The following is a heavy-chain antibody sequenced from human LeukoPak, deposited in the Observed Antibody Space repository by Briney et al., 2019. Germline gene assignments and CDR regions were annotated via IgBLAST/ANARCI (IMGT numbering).Heavy chain of an antibody. CDR1: GFTFSSYA. D-gene: IGHD1-26*01. J-gene: IGHJ3*02. Sequence: GGSLRLSCAASGFTFSSYAMSWVRQAPGKGLEWVSAISGSAGSTYYADSVKGRFTISRDNSKNTLYLRMNSLRVEDTAVYYCAKVREVGSYWNDAFDIWGQGTTVTVSS. CDR2: ISGSAGST. V-gene: IGHV3-23*01. CDR3: AKVREVGSYWNDAFDI.